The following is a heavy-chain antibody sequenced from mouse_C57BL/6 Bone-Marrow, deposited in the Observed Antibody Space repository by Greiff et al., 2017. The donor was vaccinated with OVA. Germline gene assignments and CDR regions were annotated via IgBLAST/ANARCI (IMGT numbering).Heavy chain of an antibody. CDR3: ARKGIYGYDGFAY. J-gene: IGHJ3*01. D-gene: IGHD2-2*01. CDR1: GFTFSSYA. V-gene: IGHV5-4*01. CDR2: ISDGGSYT. Sequence: EVQVVESGGGLVKPGGSLKLSCAASGFTFSSYAMSWVRQTPEKRLEWVATISDGGSYTYYPDNVKGRFTISRDNAKNNLYLQMSHLKSEDTAMYYCARKGIYGYDGFAYWGQGTLVTVSA.